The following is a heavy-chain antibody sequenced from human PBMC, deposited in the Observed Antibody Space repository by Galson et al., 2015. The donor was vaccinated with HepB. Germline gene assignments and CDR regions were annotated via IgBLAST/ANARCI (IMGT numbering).Heavy chain of an antibody. J-gene: IGHJ4*02. CDR2: ISYEGSNK. D-gene: IGHD6-6*01. V-gene: IGHV3-30-3*01. CDR3: VRDRGYSSSSGSFDY. Sequence: SLRLSCAASGFTFSSYAMHWVRQAPGKGLEWVAVISYEGSNKYYADSVKGRFTISRDNSKNTLYLQMNSLRAEDTAVYYCVRDRGYSSSSGSFDYWGQGTLVTVSS. CDR1: GFTFSSYA.